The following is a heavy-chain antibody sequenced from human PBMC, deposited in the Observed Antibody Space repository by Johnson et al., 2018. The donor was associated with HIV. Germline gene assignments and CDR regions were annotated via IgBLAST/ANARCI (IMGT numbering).Heavy chain of an antibody. V-gene: IGHV3-20*04. Sequence: VQLVESGGGVVRPGGSLRLSCAASGFTFDDYDMSWVRQAPGKGLEWVSGINWNGDSSSYADSVKGRFSISRDNVKNSLYLQMNSLRAEDTALYYCARSIMGARPFDIRGQGTLVTVSS. CDR2: INWNGDSS. CDR3: ARSIMGARPFDI. J-gene: IGHJ3*02. CDR1: GFTFDDYD.